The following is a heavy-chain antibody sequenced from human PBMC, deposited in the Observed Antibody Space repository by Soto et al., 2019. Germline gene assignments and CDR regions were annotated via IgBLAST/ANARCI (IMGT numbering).Heavy chain of an antibody. CDR3: AKVSSGWYAGFFAF. Sequence: PGGSLRLSCAASGFTFSSYGMHWVRQAPGKGLEWVAGLSDSGGSIYYADSVKGRFTIFRDNSMNTLYLQMNTLRAEDTAVYYCAKVSSGWYAGFFAFWGQGTLVPVSS. D-gene: IGHD6-13*01. CDR2: LSDSGGSI. J-gene: IGHJ4*02. V-gene: IGHV3-23*01. CDR1: GFTFSSYG.